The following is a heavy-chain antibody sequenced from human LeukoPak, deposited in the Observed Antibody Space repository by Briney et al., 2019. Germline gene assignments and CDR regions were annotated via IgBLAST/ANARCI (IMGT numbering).Heavy chain of an antibody. J-gene: IGHJ6*02. CDR2: IYYGGST. V-gene: IGHV4-59*08. Sequence: SETLSLTCTVSGGSIRSYYWSWIRQPPGKGLEYMGYIYYGGSTNYNPSLRSRVTMSVDTSMNQCSLRLTSVTAADTAVYFCARYATTWYAMDVWGPGTTVTVSS. CDR1: GGSIRSYY. CDR3: ARYATTWYAMDV. D-gene: IGHD2-2*01.